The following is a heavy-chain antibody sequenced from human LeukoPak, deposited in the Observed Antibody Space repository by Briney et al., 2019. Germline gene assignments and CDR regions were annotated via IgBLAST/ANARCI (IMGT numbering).Heavy chain of an antibody. CDR3: ASGRNGDYVFDY. V-gene: IGHV3-21*01. CDR1: GFTFSSYS. J-gene: IGHJ4*02. Sequence: GGSLRLSCAASGFTFSSYSMNWVRQAPGKGLEWVSSISSSSSYIYYADSVKGRFTISRDNAKNSLYLQMNSLRAEDAAVYYCASGRNGDYVFDYWGQGTLVTVSS. CDR2: ISSSSSYI. D-gene: IGHD4-17*01.